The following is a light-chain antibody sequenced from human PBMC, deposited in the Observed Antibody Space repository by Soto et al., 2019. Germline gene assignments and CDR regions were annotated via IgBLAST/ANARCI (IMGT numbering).Light chain of an antibody. J-gene: IGKJ5*01. CDR1: QSVSSN. Sequence: EIVMTQSPATLSVSPGERATLSCRASQSVSSNLAWYQQNPGQAPRLLIYGASTRATGIPARFSGSGSGTEFTLTISSLQSEGFAVYYCQQYNSWPITFGQGTRLEIK. V-gene: IGKV3-15*01. CDR2: GAS. CDR3: QQYNSWPIT.